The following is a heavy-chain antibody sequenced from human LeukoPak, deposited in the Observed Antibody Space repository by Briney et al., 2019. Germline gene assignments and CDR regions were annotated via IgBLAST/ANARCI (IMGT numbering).Heavy chain of an antibody. Sequence: PSETLSLTCAVYGGSFSGYYWSWIRQPPGKGLEWIGEINHSGSTNYNPSLKSRVTISVDTSKNQFSLKLSSVTAADTAVYYCARPNVWGSYRPQGRAFDIWGQGTMVTVSS. D-gene: IGHD3-16*02. CDR2: INHSGST. CDR3: ARPNVWGSYRPQGRAFDI. J-gene: IGHJ3*02. V-gene: IGHV4-34*01. CDR1: GGSFSGYY.